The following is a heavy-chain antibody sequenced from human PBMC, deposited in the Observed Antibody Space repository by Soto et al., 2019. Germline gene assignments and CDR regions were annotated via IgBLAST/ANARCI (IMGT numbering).Heavy chain of an antibody. D-gene: IGHD6-13*01. CDR3: ARISAEGYYYYGMDV. Sequence: PGESLKISCKGSGYSFTSYWIGWVRQMPGKGLEWMGIIYPGDSDTRYSPSFQGQVTISADKSINTAYLQWSSLKASDTAMYYCARISAEGYYYYGMDVWGQGTTVTVFS. CDR1: GYSFTSYW. V-gene: IGHV5-51*01. J-gene: IGHJ6*02. CDR2: IYPGDSDT.